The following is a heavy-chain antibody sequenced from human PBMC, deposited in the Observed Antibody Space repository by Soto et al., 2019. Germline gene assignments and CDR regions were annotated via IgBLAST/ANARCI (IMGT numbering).Heavy chain of an antibody. Sequence: QVQLVQSGAEVKKPESSVKVSCKAPGGTFSTYAISWVRQAPGQGLEWMGGIIPMFGTANYAQRLQDRVTITANDSTTTVYMELSSLRSEDPAVYFCASGIQLWLRRINNGYSGWGQGTLVTVSS. CDR2: IIPMFGTA. D-gene: IGHD5-18*01. V-gene: IGHV1-69*12. CDR3: ASGIQLWLRRINNGYSG. CDR1: GGTFSTYA. J-gene: IGHJ4*02.